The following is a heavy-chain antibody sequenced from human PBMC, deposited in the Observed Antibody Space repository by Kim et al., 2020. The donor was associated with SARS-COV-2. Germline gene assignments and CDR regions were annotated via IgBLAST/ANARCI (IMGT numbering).Heavy chain of an antibody. Sequence: ASVKVSCKASGYTFTSYAMHWVRQAPGQRLEWMGWINAGNGNTKYSQKFQGRVTITRDTSASTAYMELSSLRSEDTAVYYCARDKKRVVWGRDDAFDIWGQGTMVTVSS. CDR1: GYTFTSYA. J-gene: IGHJ3*02. CDR2: INAGNGNT. CDR3: ARDKKRVVWGRDDAFDI. V-gene: IGHV1-3*01. D-gene: IGHD3-3*01.